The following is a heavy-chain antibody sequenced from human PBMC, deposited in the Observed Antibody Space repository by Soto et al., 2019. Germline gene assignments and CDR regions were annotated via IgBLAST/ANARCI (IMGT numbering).Heavy chain of an antibody. CDR3: ASPRYYDFWSGPFDY. V-gene: IGHV1-69*13. J-gene: IGHJ4*02. CDR1: GGTSSSYA. D-gene: IGHD3-3*01. Sequence: AVKVSCKGSGGTSSSYAISWVRQAPGQGLEWMGGIIPIFGTANYAQKFQGRVTITADESTSTAYMELSSLRSEDTAVYYCASPRYYDFWSGPFDYWGQGTLVTVSS. CDR2: IIPIFGTA.